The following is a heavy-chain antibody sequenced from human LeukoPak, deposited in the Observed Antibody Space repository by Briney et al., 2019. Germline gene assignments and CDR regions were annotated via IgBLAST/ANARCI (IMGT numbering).Heavy chain of an antibody. D-gene: IGHD3-10*01. V-gene: IGHV4-34*01. Sequence: SETLSLTCAVYGGSFSGYYWSWIRQPPGKGLEWIGEINHSGSTNYNPSLKSRVTISVDTSKNQFSLKLSSVTAADTAVYYCARVMVRGGWFDPWGQGTLVTVSS. CDR3: ARVMVRGGWFDP. CDR1: GGSFSGYY. CDR2: INHSGST. J-gene: IGHJ5*02.